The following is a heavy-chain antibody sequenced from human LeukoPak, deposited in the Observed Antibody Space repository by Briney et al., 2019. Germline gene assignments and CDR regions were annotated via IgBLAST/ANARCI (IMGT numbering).Heavy chain of an antibody. J-gene: IGHJ6*03. CDR2: ISSSGSTI. CDR3: ARRMTRDYFYMDV. CDR1: GFTFSSYS. Sequence: GGSLRLSCAASGFTFSSYSMNWVRQAPGKGLEWVSYISSSGSTIYYADSVKGRFTISRDNSKNTLYLQMNSLRAEDTAVYYCARRMTRDYFYMDVWGKGTTVTISS. V-gene: IGHV3-48*01.